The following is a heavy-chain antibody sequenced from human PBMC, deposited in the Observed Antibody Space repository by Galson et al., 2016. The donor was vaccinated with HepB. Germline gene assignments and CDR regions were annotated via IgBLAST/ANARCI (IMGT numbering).Heavy chain of an antibody. Sequence: QSGAEVKKPGESLKISCEGSGFSLSTYWIGWVRQMPGKGLKWMGTIYAGDSDTRYSPSFQGQVTISVDKFINTAYLQWSRLEASDTAMYYCARGLVFVSNWYYDLWGRGTLVTVSS. CDR3: ARGLVFVSNWYYDL. CDR2: IYAGDSDT. D-gene: IGHD2-15*01. V-gene: IGHV5-51*01. J-gene: IGHJ2*01. CDR1: GFSLSTYW.